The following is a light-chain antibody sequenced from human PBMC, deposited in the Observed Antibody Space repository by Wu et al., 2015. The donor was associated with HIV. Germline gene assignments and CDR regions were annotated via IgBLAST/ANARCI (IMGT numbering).Light chain of an antibody. Sequence: SLSPGERRHPLLAGPVRVLRRFLRLGNQHKPGQAPRVVIYDTSNRAAGIPARFSGCGSGTDFTLTISSLEPEDFAVYYCHQRTTWPRTFGQGTKVEVK. CDR1: RVLRRF. CDR3: HQRTTWPRT. CDR2: DTS. J-gene: IGKJ1*01. V-gene: IGKV3-11*01.